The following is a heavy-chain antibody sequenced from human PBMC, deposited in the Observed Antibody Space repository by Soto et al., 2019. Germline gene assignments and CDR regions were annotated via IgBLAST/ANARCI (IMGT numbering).Heavy chain of an antibody. CDR3: ATGTLPGGRD. V-gene: IGHV3-23*01. CDR2: ISESGGTT. D-gene: IGHD1-1*01. Sequence: EVQLLESGGGLVQPGGSLRLSCAASGFTFSNYAMGWVRQAPGRGLEWVAAISESGGTTDYADSVKGRFTISRDNSKNTLYLQMNSRRAEDTAVYYCATGTLPGGRDWGQGTLVTVSS. CDR1: GFTFSNYA. J-gene: IGHJ4*02.